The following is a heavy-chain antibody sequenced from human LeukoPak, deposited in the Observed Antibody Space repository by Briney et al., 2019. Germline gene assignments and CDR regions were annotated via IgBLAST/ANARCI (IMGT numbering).Heavy chain of an antibody. V-gene: IGHV4-59*01. Sequence: SETLSLTCCVSGLSISSYYWRWIRQPPAKGREWVGCIYYSGSTNYNPSLTRRVSISVDTSKNQFSLKLSSVTAAGTAVYYCARDSAGRTLDAFDIWGQGTMVTVSS. J-gene: IGHJ3*02. CDR1: GLSISSYY. CDR3: ARDSAGRTLDAFDI. D-gene: IGHD1-14*01. CDR2: IYYSGST.